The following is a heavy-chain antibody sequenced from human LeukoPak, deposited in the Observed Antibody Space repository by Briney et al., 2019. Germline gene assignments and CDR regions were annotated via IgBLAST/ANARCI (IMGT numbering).Heavy chain of an antibody. D-gene: IGHD6-13*01. V-gene: IGHV4-31*03. J-gene: IGHJ4*02. CDR3: ARGPEQQLVPPSRIYFDY. Sequence: PSETLSLTCTVSGGSISSGGYYWSWIRQHPGKGLEWIGYIYYSGSTYYNPSLKSRVTISVDTSKNQFSLKLSSVTAADTAVYYCARGPEQQLVPPSRIYFDYWGQGTLVTVSS. CDR1: GGSISSGGYY. CDR2: IYYSGST.